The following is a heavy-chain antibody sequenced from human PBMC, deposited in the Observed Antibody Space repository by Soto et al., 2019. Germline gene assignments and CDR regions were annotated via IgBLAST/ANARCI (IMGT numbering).Heavy chain of an antibody. CDR3: ASTRGYSYQNWFDP. V-gene: IGHV3-23*01. CDR2: ISGSGGST. D-gene: IGHD5-18*01. Sequence: GGSLRLSCAASGFTFSSYAMSWVRQAPGKGLEWVSAISGSGGSTYYADSVKGRFTISRDNSKNTLYLQMNSLRAEDTAVYYCASTRGYSYQNWFDPWGKGTLVTVS. CDR1: GFTFSSYA. J-gene: IGHJ5*02.